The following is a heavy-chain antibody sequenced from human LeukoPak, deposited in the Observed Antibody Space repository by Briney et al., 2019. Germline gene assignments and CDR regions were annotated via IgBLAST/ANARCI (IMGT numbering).Heavy chain of an antibody. D-gene: IGHD7-27*01. CDR3: ARSTSGCFDY. CDR2: ISSSGGST. Sequence: TGGSLRLSCAASGFTFSNCAMSWVRQAPGKGLEWVSGISSSGGSTYYADSVRGRFTISRDNSKNTLYLQMNNQRPEDTAVYYCARSTSGCFDYWGQGALVTVSS. V-gene: IGHV3-23*01. CDR1: GFTFSNCA. J-gene: IGHJ4*02.